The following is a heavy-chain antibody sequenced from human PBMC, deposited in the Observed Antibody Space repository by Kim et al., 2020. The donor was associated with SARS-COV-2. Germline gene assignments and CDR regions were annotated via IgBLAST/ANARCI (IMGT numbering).Heavy chain of an antibody. J-gene: IGHJ5*02. CDR3: ARRGAGYYTNWFDP. D-gene: IGHD3-3*01. Sequence: SPSFQGQVPISADKSISTAYLQWSSLKASDTAMYYCARRGAGYYTNWFDPWGQGTLVTVSS. V-gene: IGHV5-51*01.